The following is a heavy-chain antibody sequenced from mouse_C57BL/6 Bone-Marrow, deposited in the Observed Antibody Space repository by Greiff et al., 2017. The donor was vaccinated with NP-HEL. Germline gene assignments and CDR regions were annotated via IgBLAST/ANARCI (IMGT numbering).Heavy chain of an antibody. CDR2: IDPNSGGT. Sequence: VQLQQSGAELVKPGASVKLSCKASGYTFTSYWMHWVKQRPGRGLEWIGRIDPNSGGTKYNEKFKSKATLTVDKPSSTAYMQLSSLTSEDSAVYYCARGYDALFYYAMDYWGQGTSVTVSS. J-gene: IGHJ4*01. D-gene: IGHD2-2*01. CDR3: ARGYDALFYYAMDY. CDR1: GYTFTSYW. V-gene: IGHV1-72*01.